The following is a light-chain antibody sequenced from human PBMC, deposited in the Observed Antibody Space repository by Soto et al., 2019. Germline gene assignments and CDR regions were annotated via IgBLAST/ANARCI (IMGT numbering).Light chain of an antibody. Sequence: DIVMTQSPDSLAVSLGEWATINCKSSKSILDSSKHKHYLAWYQQKLGQPPKLLSYWASTRESGVPDRFSGSGSGRDFTLTIRRLQCEDVGVYYCQQYYSAPRTFRQGTKVEIK. CDR3: QQYYSAPRT. V-gene: IGKV4-1*01. CDR1: KSILDSSKHKHY. J-gene: IGKJ1*01. CDR2: WAS.